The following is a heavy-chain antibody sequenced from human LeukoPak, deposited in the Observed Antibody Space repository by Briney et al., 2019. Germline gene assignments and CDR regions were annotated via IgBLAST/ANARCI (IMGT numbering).Heavy chain of an antibody. J-gene: IGHJ4*02. CDR2: IYYSGST. CDR1: GGSISSSSYY. CDR3: ARDGAVAGLYYFDY. D-gene: IGHD6-19*01. V-gene: IGHV4-39*07. Sequence: SETLSLTCTVSGGSISSSSYYWGWIRQPPGKGLEWIGSIYYSGSTYYNPSLKSRVTISVDTSKNQFSLKLSSVTAADTAVYYCARDGAVAGLYYFDYWGQGTLVTVSS.